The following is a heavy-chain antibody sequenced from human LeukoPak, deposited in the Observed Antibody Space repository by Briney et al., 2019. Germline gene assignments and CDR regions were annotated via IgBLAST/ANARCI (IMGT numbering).Heavy chain of an antibody. CDR3: AKDLPYYYGSGSWFDY. CDR2: ISGSGGST. Sequence: PGGSLRLSCAASGFTFSSYAMSWVRQAPGKGLEWVSAISGSGGSTYYADSVKGRFTISRDNSKNTLYLQMNSLRAEDTAVYYCAKDLPYYYGSGSWFDYWGQGTLVTVSS. J-gene: IGHJ4*02. CDR1: GFTFSSYA. V-gene: IGHV3-23*01. D-gene: IGHD3-10*01.